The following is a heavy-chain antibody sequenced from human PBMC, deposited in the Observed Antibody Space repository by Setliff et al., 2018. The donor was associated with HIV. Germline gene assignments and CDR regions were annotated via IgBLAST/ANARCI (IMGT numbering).Heavy chain of an antibody. Sequence: RASVKVSCKASGGTFSSYAISWVRQAPGQGLEWMGGIIPIFGTANYAQKFQGRVTITTDESTSTAYMELSSLRSEDTAVYYCASPGPNYDGSAFDIWGQGTMVTGSS. CDR2: IIPIFGTA. D-gene: IGHD3-10*01. CDR3: ASPGPNYDGSAFDI. CDR1: GGTFSSYA. J-gene: IGHJ3*02. V-gene: IGHV1-69*05.